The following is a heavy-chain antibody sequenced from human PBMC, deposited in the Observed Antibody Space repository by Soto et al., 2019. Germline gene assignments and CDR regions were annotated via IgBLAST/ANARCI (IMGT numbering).Heavy chain of an antibody. CDR2: FDPEDGET. J-gene: IGHJ5*02. V-gene: IGHV1-24*01. Sequence: QVQLVQSGAEVKKPGASVKVSCKVSGYTLTELSMHWVRQAPGKGLEWIGGFDPEDGETIYAQKFQGRVTMTEDTSTDTAYLELSSLRSEDTAVYYCATRGPRRYYDSSGYYSGWFDPWGQGTLVTVSS. CDR3: ATRGPRRYYDSSGYYSGWFDP. CDR1: GYTLTELS. D-gene: IGHD3-22*01.